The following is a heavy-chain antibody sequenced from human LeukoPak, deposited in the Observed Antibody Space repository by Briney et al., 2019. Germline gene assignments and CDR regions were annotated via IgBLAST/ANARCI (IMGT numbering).Heavy chain of an antibody. CDR1: GFIVNSNY. V-gene: IGHV3-23*01. Sequence: GGSLRLSCAASGFIVNSNYMNWVRQAPGKGLEWVSTISDSGANTYYADSVRGRFTISRDNSKNTLYLQKNSLRADDTAIYYCAKSMTLQWRGFFDLWGRGTHVTVSS. D-gene: IGHD6-19*01. CDR2: ISDSGANT. J-gene: IGHJ2*01. CDR3: AKSMTLQWRGFFDL.